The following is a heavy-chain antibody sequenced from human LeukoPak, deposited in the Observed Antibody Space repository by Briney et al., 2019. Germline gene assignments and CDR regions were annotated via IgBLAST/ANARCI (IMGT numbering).Heavy chain of an antibody. V-gene: IGHV3-23*01. D-gene: IGHD3-22*01. CDR3: AKSYDSGGYPLGDY. Sequence: PGGSLTLSCSASGFTGPSSAMAWVRQAPGKGLDWVSGIAAGATGTYYSDSVKGRFTISRDNSRKTVQLQVNSLRAEDTAVYYCAKSYDSGGYPLGDYWGQGTLVTVSS. J-gene: IGHJ4*02. CDR1: GFTGPSSA. CDR2: IAAGATGT.